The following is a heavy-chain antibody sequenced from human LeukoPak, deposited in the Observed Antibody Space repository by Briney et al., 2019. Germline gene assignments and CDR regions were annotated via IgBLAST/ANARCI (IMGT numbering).Heavy chain of an antibody. Sequence: GGSLRLSCAASGFPFSSYAMSWVRQAPGKGLEWVSAISGSGGSTYYADSVKGRFTISRDNSKNTLYLQMNSLRAEDTAVYYCAKDRYYDSSGYYFVSVPLFDYWGQGTLVTVSS. CDR2: ISGSGGST. CDR1: GFPFSSYA. D-gene: IGHD3-22*01. V-gene: IGHV3-23*01. J-gene: IGHJ4*02. CDR3: AKDRYYDSSGYYFVSVPLFDY.